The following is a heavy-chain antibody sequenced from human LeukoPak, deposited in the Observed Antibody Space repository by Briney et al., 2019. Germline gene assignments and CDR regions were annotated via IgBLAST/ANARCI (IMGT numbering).Heavy chain of an antibody. Sequence: ASQTLSLTCSVSGGSINGGSYYWSWIRQPAGKPLEWIGHIFTTGSTSYNPSLRTRVTISEDSSKDQFSLKLSSVTAADTAVYYCASICGGDCHMGWGQGTLVTVSS. CDR3: ASICGGDCHMG. CDR2: IFTTGST. CDR1: GGSINGGSYY. D-gene: IGHD2-21*02. J-gene: IGHJ4*02. V-gene: IGHV4-61*09.